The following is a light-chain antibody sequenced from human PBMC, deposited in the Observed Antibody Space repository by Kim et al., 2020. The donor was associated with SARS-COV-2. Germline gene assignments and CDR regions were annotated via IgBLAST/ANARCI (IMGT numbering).Light chain of an antibody. V-gene: IGKV2-30*01. CDR3: MKGTHWPRT. J-gene: IGKJ2*01. CDR2: KVS. Sequence: HPVSISCRASQSLVNRDGNTYLHWFQQRPGQSPRRLMYKVSNRDSGVPDRFSGSGSGTDFTLKISRVEAEDVGVYYCMKGTHWPRTFGQGTKLEI. CDR1: QSLVNRDGNTY.